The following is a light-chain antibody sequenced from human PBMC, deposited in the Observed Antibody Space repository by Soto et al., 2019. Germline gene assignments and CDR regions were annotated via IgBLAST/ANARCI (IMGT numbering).Light chain of an antibody. J-gene: IGLJ3*02. Sequence: QSVLTQPASVSGSPGQSITISCTGTSSDVGGYNYVSWYQQHPGKAPKLMIYDVSNRPSGVSNRFSGSKSGNTASLTISGLQAKDEADYYCSSYTSTSLVFGGGTQLTGL. V-gene: IGLV2-14*01. CDR3: SSYTSTSLV. CDR2: DVS. CDR1: SSDVGGYNY.